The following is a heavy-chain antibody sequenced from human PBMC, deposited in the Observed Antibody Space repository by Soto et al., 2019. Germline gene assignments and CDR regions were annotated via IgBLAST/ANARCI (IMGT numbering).Heavy chain of an antibody. CDR1: GFTFSSFW. D-gene: IGHD4-4*01. CDR2: IKHDGSER. Sequence: EVQLVESGGDLVQPGGSLRLSCVSSGFTFSSFWMGWVRQAPGKGLEWVAQIKHDGSERYYGDSVKGRFTISRDNANNYLYLQMNTLRADDTAVYYCAKGLWEGHCSSNFCHPNWFDPWGRGTLVTVSS. J-gene: IGHJ5*02. CDR3: AKGLWEGHCSSNFCHPNWFDP. V-gene: IGHV3-7*05.